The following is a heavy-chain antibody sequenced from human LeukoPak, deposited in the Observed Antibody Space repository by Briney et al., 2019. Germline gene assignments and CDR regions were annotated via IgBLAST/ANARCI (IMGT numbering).Heavy chain of an antibody. V-gene: IGHV4-59*01. J-gene: IGHJ4*02. Sequence: SETLSLTCTVSGGSISSYYWSWIRQPPGKGLEWIGYIYYSGSTNYNPSLKSRVIISVDTSKNQFSLKLSSVTAADTAVYYCARDRCTSSGWYCGFDYWGQGTLVTVSS. D-gene: IGHD6-19*01. CDR2: IYYSGST. CDR3: ARDRCTSSGWYCGFDY. CDR1: GGSISSYY.